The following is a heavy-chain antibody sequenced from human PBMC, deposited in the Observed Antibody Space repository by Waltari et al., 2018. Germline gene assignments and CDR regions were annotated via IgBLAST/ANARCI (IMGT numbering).Heavy chain of an antibody. D-gene: IGHD5-12*01. Sequence: QLQLQESGPGLGKPSETLSLTCTVSGCSLTSNLHYWAWIRQPPGQGREWIATVSYNGATSSSPSLKSRVTVSRDTSKNHLSLKLGSVIAADTAVYYCATYIGASIGTAAFDVWGQGTMVTVSS. CDR3: ATYIGASIGTAAFDV. J-gene: IGHJ3*01. CDR1: GCSLTSNLHY. V-gene: IGHV4-39*02. CDR2: VSYNGAT.